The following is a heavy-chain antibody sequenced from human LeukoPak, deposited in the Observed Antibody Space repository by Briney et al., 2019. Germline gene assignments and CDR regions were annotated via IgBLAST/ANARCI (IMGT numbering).Heavy chain of an antibody. CDR3: ASTLHYDILTGYYPFDY. CDR2: IIPIFGTA. J-gene: IGHJ4*02. Sequence: SMKVSCKASGGTFSSYATSWVRQAPGQGLEWMGGIIPIFGTANYAQKFQGRVTITTDESTSTAYMELSSLRSEDTAVYYCASTLHYDILTGYYPFDYWGQGTLVTVSS. CDR1: GGTFSSYA. V-gene: IGHV1-69*05. D-gene: IGHD3-9*01.